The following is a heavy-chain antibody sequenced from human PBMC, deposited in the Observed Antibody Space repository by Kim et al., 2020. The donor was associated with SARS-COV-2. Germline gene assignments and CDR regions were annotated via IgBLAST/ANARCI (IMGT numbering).Heavy chain of an antibody. Sequence: GGSLRLSCAASGFIVSSNYMSWVRQAPGKGLGWVSVIYTSGMTDYADSVKGRFTISRHDSENTVSLQLNSLRTEDTAVYYCARIYGDYHLYAMDVWGQGTTVTVSS. V-gene: IGHV3-53*04. CDR3: ARIYGDYHLYAMDV. CDR2: IYTSGMT. D-gene: IGHD4-17*01. J-gene: IGHJ6*02. CDR1: GFIVSSNY.